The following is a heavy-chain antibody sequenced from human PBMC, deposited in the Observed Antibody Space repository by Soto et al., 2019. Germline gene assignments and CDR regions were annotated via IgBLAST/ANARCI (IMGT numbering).Heavy chain of an antibody. CDR2: IYYSGST. CDR3: ARSYDSSGYYFLGY. J-gene: IGHJ4*02. V-gene: IGHV4-31*03. CDR1: GGSISSGGYY. D-gene: IGHD3-22*01. Sequence: QVQLQESGPGLVKPSQTLSLTCTVSGGSISSGGYYWSWIRQHPGKGLEWIGYIYYSGSTYYNPCLKSRVTISVDTSKNQFSLKLSSVTAADTAVYYCARSYDSSGYYFLGYWGQGTLVTVSS.